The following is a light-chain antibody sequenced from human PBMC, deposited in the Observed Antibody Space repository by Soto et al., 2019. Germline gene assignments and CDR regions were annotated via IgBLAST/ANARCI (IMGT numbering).Light chain of an antibody. Sequence: DNQITQSPSTLSASVGDRVTITCRASHSISRWLAWYWQKPGKAPKLLIYDASTLESGGPSRFSGSGSGTEFTLTISSLQPDDFATYYCQQYNIYWTFGQGTKVDIK. J-gene: IGKJ1*01. CDR2: DAS. CDR3: QQYNIYWT. CDR1: HSISRW. V-gene: IGKV1-5*01.